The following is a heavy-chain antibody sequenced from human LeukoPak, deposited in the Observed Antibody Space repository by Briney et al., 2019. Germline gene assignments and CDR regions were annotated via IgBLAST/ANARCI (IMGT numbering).Heavy chain of an antibody. CDR3: ARARAYSSSWYDTNWFDP. J-gene: IGHJ5*02. V-gene: IGHV4-4*07. D-gene: IGHD6-13*01. CDR2: IYTSGST. Sequence: PSETLSLTCTVSGGSISSYYWSWIRQPAGKGLEWIGRIYTSGSTNYNPSLKSRVTMSVDTSKNQFSLKLSSVTAADTAVYYCARARAYSSSWYDTNWFDPWGQGTLVTVSS. CDR1: GGSISSYY.